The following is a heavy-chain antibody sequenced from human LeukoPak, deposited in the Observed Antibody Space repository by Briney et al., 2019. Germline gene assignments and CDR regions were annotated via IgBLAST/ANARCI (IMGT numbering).Heavy chain of an antibody. CDR3: AKDHRITMVQ. CDR1: GFTFSSYG. V-gene: IGHV3-30*02. CDR2: IRYDGSNK. D-gene: IGHD3-10*01. J-gene: IGHJ4*02. Sequence: PGGSLRLSCAASGFTFSSYGMHWVRQAPGKGLEWVAFIRYDGSNKYYADFVKGRFTISRDNSKNTLYLQMNSLRAEDTAVYYCAKDHRITMVQWGQGTLVTVSS.